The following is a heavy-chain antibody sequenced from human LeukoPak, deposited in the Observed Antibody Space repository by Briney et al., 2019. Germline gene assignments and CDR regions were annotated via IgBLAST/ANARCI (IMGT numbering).Heavy chain of an antibody. CDR3: AKDIESDDCSGYSPEWYYYYGMDV. Sequence: GRSLRLSCAASGFTFDDYAMHWVRQAPGEGLGWVSGISWNSGSIVYADSVKGRFTISRDNAKNSLYLQINSLRAEDTMVYYSAKDIESDDCSGYSPEWYYYYGMDVWGQGTTVTVSS. CDR2: ISWNSGSI. J-gene: IGHJ6*02. V-gene: IGHV3-9*01. CDR1: GFTFDDYA. D-gene: IGHD3-22*01.